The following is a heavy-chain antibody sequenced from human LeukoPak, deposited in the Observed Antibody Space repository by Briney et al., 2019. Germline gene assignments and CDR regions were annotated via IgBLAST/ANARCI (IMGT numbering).Heavy chain of an antibody. CDR1: GGSFNGYY. J-gene: IGHJ4*02. CDR3: VSFSTRL. Sequence: SETLSLTCAVYGGSFNGYYWGWIRQPPGKGLEWIGEINDSGSTNYNPSLKSRLTISLDTSKKQFSLKLNSVTAADTAVYYCVSFSTRLWGQGTLVTVSS. CDR2: INDSGST. V-gene: IGHV4-34*01. D-gene: IGHD3-3*02.